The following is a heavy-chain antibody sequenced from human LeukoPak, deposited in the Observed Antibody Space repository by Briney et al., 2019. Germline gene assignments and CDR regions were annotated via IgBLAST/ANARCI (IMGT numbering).Heavy chain of an antibody. D-gene: IGHD3-22*01. CDR2: IYHNGNT. CDR3: AREHSYYDSSGYYYGSGYFDY. Sequence: SETLSLTCTVSNFSISSGYYWGWIRQTPGKGLEWIGSIYHNGNTYYTPSLKSRVRISVDTSKNQFSLKLSSVTAADTAVYYCAREHSYYDSSGYYYGSGYFDYWGQGTLVTVSS. J-gene: IGHJ4*02. V-gene: IGHV4-38-2*02. CDR1: NFSISSGYY.